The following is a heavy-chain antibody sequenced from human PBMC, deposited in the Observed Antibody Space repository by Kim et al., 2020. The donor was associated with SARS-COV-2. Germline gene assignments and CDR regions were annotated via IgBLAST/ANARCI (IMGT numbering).Heavy chain of an antibody. CDR2: IKSKTDGGTN. CDR1: GFTFSNAW. Sequence: GGSLRLSCAASGFTFSNAWMSWVRQAPGKGLEWVGRIKSKTDGGTNEYAAPVKGRFTISRDDSKNTLHLQMNSLKTEDTAVYYCTTETWWAAAAGSFYYYGMDGWGQGTTVTVSS. V-gene: IGHV3-15*01. J-gene: IGHJ6*02. D-gene: IGHD6-13*01. CDR3: TTETWWAAAAGSFYYYGMDG.